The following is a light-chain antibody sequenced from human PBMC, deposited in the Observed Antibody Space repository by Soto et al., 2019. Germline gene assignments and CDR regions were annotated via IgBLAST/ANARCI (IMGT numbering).Light chain of an antibody. V-gene: IGKV3-15*01. CDR2: DAS. J-gene: IGKJ1*01. CDR3: QHYNSYSEA. CDR1: QTISSN. Sequence: EVVMTQSPATLSVSPGEGATLSCRASQTISSNLAWYQQKPGQAPRLVIFDASTRATGIPDRFSGRGSGTEFTLTISSLQPDDFATYYCQHYNSYSEAFGQGTKVDIK.